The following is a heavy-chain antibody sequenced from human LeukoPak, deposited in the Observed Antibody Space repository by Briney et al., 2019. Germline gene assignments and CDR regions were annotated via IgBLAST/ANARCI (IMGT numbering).Heavy chain of an antibody. Sequence: GESLKISCKGSGYSFTSYWTGWVRQMPGKGLEWMGIIYPGDSDTRYSPSFQGQVTISADKSISTAYLQWSSLKASDTAMYYCARRLAGDGLQDAFDIWGQGTMVTVSS. CDR1: GYSFTSYW. CDR2: IYPGDSDT. D-gene: IGHD5-24*01. V-gene: IGHV5-51*01. J-gene: IGHJ3*02. CDR3: ARRLAGDGLQDAFDI.